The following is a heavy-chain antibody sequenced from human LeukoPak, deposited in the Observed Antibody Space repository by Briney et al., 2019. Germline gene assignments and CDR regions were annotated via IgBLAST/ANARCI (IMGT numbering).Heavy chain of an antibody. J-gene: IGHJ3*02. CDR1: GFTFSSNC. V-gene: IGHV3-21*01. CDR3: ARDDYGDYGTDAFDI. D-gene: IGHD4-17*01. CDR2: ISGSISYV. Sequence: GGSLRLSCAASGFTFSSNCMNWVRQAPGKGLEWVSSISGSISYVYYADSVKGRFTISRDNAKNSLYLQMNSLRAEDTAVYYCARDDYGDYGTDAFDIWGQGTMVTVSS.